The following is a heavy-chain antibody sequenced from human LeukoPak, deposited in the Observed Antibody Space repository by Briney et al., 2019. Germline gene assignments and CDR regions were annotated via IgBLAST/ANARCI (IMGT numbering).Heavy chain of an antibody. D-gene: IGHD1-26*01. J-gene: IGHJ4*02. CDR3: ARVSGSYGDSAY. Sequence: GGSLRLSCAASGFTFSSYSMNWVRQAPGKGLEWISYITSSNSSMYYADSVKGRFTISRDNAKNSLYLQMNSLRAEDTAAYYCARVSGSYGDSAYWGQGTLVTVSS. CDR1: GFTFSSYS. V-gene: IGHV3-48*04. CDR2: ITSSNSSM.